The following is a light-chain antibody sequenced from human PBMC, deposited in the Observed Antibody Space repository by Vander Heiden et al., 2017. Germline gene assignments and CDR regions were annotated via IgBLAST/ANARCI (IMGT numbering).Light chain of an antibody. CDR3: QAWDSSSYVV. Sequence: SYEVTQPPSVSVSPGQTASITCSRDNLGGRYVSWYQQKPGQSPVLVIYKENKRPSGIPERFSGSNSGNTATLTISGAQAVDEAEYYCQAWDSSSYVVFGGGTKLTVL. CDR2: KEN. J-gene: IGLJ2*01. CDR1: NLGGRY. V-gene: IGLV3-1*01.